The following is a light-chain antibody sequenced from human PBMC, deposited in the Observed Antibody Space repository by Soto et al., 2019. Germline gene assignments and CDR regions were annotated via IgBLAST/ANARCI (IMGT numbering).Light chain of an antibody. J-gene: IGKJ2*01. CDR2: RVS. CDR3: MQGTQFPPYT. Sequence: IVMTQTPLSSPVTLGQPASISCRSSQSLVHSDGYTYLSWYQLKPGQPPRLLIYRVSNRFSGVPDRFSGSGVGTDFTLRISRVESEDVGVYFCMQGTQFPPYTFGQGTKLEI. V-gene: IGKV2-24*01. CDR1: QSLVHSDGYTY.